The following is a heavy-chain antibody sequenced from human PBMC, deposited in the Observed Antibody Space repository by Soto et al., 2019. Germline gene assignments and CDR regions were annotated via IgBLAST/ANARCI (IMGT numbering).Heavy chain of an antibody. CDR2: IHHSGST. D-gene: IGHD3-3*02. V-gene: IGHV4-4*02. J-gene: IGHJ6*03. Sequence: VQLQESGPGLVKPSGTLSLTCGVSNGSVSNSNWWSWVRQAPGKGLEWIGEIHHSGSTNFNPSLNSRISISIDNYKSQFASTLNSVAAADSAVYLCASVLMVTIFREGIMESYYMDVWGKGTTVTVAS. CDR1: NGSVSNSNW. CDR3: ASVLMVTIFREGIMESYYMDV.